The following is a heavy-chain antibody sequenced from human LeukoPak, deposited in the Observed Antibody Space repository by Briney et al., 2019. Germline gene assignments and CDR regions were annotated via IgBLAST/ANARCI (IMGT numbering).Heavy chain of an antibody. V-gene: IGHV3-23*01. J-gene: IGHJ3*02. CDR1: GFTFSSYG. CDR3: ARGHISVAAHDDAFDI. Sequence: GGTLRLSCAASGFTFSSYGMNWVRQAPGKGLEWVSGISGNGGSTYYADSVKGRFTISRDNAKKSVYLQMNTLRAEDTAVYYCARGHISVAAHDDAFDIWGQGTMVTVSS. D-gene: IGHD6-19*01. CDR2: ISGNGGST.